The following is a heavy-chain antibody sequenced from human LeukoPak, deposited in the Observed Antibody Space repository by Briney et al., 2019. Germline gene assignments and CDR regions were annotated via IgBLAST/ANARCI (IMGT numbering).Heavy chain of an antibody. CDR1: GFTFSSYG. V-gene: IGHV3-33*01. Sequence: GGSLRLSCAASGFTFSSYGMHWVRQAPGKGLEWVAVIWYDGSNKYYADSVKGRFTISRDNSKNTLYLQMNSLRAEDTAVYYCARGIVATISPFDYWGQGTLVTVSS. CDR2: IWYDGSNK. D-gene: IGHD5-12*01. CDR3: ARGIVATISPFDY. J-gene: IGHJ4*02.